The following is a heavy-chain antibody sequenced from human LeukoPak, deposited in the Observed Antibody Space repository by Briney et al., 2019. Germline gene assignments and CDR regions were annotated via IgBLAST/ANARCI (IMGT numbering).Heavy chain of an antibody. D-gene: IGHD3-22*01. CDR1: GFTFSSYG. Sequence: GGSLRLPCAASGFTFSSYGMHWVRQAPGKGLEWVAVIWYDGSNKYYADSVKGRFTISRDNSKNTLYLQMNSLRDEDTAVYYCARAAPYYYDSSGYPAFDRWGQGTMVTVSA. V-gene: IGHV3-33*01. J-gene: IGHJ3*01. CDR2: IWYDGSNK. CDR3: ARAAPYYYDSSGYPAFDR.